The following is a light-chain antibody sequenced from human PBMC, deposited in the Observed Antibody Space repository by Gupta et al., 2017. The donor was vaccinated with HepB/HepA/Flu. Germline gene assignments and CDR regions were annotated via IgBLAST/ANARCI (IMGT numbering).Light chain of an antibody. V-gene: IGKV4-1*01. J-gene: IGKJ1*01. Sequence: DIVMTQSPYSSAVSLCVRATINCKSGESVFYRTNNKNYLAWYQQKPGQPPKLLIYWASTRESGVPDRFSGSGSGTDFTLTISNLQAEDVAVYYCHQYFSTPRTFGQGTKVEIK. CDR3: HQYFSTPRT. CDR1: ESVFYRTNNKNY. CDR2: WAS.